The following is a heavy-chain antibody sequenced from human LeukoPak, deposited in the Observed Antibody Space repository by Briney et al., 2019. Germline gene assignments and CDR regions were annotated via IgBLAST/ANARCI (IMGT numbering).Heavy chain of an antibody. Sequence: PGGSLRLSCAASGFTFSSYAMHWVRQAPGKGLEWVAVISYDGSNKYYADSVKGRLTISRDNSKNTLYLQMNSLRAEDTAVYYCARDGNWNYVARYYYYYMDVWGKGTTVTVSS. J-gene: IGHJ6*03. D-gene: IGHD1-7*01. V-gene: IGHV3-30*01. CDR3: ARDGNWNYVARYYYYYMDV. CDR2: ISYDGSNK. CDR1: GFTFSSYA.